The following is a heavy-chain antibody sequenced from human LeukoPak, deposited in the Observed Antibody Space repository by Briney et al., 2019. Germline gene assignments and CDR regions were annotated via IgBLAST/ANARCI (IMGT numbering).Heavy chain of an antibody. Sequence: PGRSLRLSCGASGFTFSSYGMHRVRQAPGKGLEWVAGIWYDGSNKYYADSMKGRFTISRDNSKNTLYLQMNSLRAEDTAVYYCARDSSAHFDYWGQGTLVTVSS. CDR2: IWYDGSNK. J-gene: IGHJ4*02. D-gene: IGHD3-22*01. V-gene: IGHV3-33*01. CDR3: ARDSSAHFDY. CDR1: GFTFSSYG.